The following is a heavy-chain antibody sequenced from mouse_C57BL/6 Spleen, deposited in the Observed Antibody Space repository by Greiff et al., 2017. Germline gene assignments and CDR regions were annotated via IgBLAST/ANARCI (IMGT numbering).Heavy chain of an antibody. CDR2: IHPNSGST. J-gene: IGHJ2*01. V-gene: IGHV1-64*01. D-gene: IGHD2-3*01. CDR3: ARGNIETYDGYLFDY. CDR1: GYTFTSYW. Sequence: QVQLQQPGAELVKPGASVKLSCKASGYTFTSYWMHWVKQRPGQGLEWIGMIHPNSGSTNYNEKFKSKATLTVDKSSSTAYMQLSSLTSEDSAVYYYARGNIETYDGYLFDYWGQGTTLTVSS.